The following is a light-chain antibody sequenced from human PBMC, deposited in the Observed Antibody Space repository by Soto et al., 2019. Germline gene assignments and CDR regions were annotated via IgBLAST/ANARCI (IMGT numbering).Light chain of an antibody. J-gene: IGKJ1*01. CDR1: QSISSN. Sequence: EIVMTQSPATLSVSPGERVTLSCRASQSISSNLAWYQQKPGQAPRLLIYGASTRATGIPASFSGSGSGTEFTLTISSLQSEAFAVYYCQQYNNWPRTFGQGTKVEFK. V-gene: IGKV3-15*01. CDR3: QQYNNWPRT. CDR2: GAS.